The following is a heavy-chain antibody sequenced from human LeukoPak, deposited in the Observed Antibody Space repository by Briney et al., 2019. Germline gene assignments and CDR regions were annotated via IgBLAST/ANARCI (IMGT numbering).Heavy chain of an antibody. CDR2: IRYDGSNK. D-gene: IGHD3-10*01. J-gene: IGHJ4*02. Sequence: GGSLRLSCAASGFTFSSYGMHWVRQAPGKGLEWVAFIRYDGSNKYYADSVKGRFTISRDNSKNTLYLQMNSLRAEDTAVYYCARDHRITMVRGVIDFDYWGQGTLVTVSS. CDR1: GFTFSSYG. V-gene: IGHV3-30*02. CDR3: ARDHRITMVRGVIDFDY.